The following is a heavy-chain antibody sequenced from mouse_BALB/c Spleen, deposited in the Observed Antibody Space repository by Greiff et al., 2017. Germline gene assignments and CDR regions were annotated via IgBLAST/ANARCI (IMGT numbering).Heavy chain of an antibody. CDR2: ISTYYGNT. J-gene: IGHJ2*01. D-gene: IGHD2-1*01. V-gene: IGHV1-67*01. Sequence: VQLQQSGPELVRPGVSVKISCKGSGYTFTDYAMHWVKQSHAKSLEWIGVISTYYGNTNYNQKFKGKATMTVDKSSSTAYMELARLTSEDSAIYYCARYGNYGIDYWGQGTTLTVSS. CDR1: GYTFTDYA. CDR3: ARYGNYGIDY.